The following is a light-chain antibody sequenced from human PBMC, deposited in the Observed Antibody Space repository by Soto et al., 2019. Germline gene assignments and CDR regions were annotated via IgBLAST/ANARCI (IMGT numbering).Light chain of an antibody. J-gene: IGKJ1*01. CDR3: QHSNSYSEA. Sequence: IQLTQSPSSLSASVGDRVTITCRASQGISSYLAWYQQKPGKAPKLLIYKASTLKSGVPSRFSGSGSGTEFTLTIRSLQPDDFATYYCQHSNSYSEAFGQGPKVDIK. V-gene: IGKV1-5*03. CDR1: QGISSY. CDR2: KAS.